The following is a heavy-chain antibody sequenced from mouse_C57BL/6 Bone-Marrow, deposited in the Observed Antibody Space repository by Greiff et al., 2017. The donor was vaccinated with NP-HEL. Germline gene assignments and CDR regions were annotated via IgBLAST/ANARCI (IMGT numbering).Heavy chain of an antibody. V-gene: IGHV1-66*01. CDR3: ARIYYGSSFAY. CDR1: GYSFTSYY. J-gene: IGHJ3*01. Sequence: VMLVESGPELVKPGASVKISCKASGYSFTSYYIHWVKQRPGQGLEWIGWIYPGSGNTKYNEKFKGKATLTADTSSSTAYMQLSSLTSEDSAVYYCARIYYGSSFAYWGQGTLVTVSA. D-gene: IGHD1-1*01. CDR2: IYPGSGNT.